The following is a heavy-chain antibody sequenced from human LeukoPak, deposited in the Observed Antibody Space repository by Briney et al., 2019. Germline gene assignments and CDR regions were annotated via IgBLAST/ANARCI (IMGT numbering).Heavy chain of an antibody. CDR2: ISGSGEST. CDR3: TGVSRSSWYDY. CDR1: GFTFSNYG. Sequence: PGGSLRLSCAASGFTFSNYGMSWVRQAPGRGLEWVSTISGSGESTYKADSVKGRFTISRDNSKNTVYLQLNSLKTEDTAVYYCTGVSRSSWYDYWGQGTLVTVSS. J-gene: IGHJ4*02. V-gene: IGHV3-23*01. D-gene: IGHD6-13*01.